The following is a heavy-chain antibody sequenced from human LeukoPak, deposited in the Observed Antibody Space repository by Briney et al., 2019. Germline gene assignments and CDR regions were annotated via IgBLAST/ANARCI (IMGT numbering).Heavy chain of an antibody. Sequence: ASVKVSCKASGYTFTSYGISWVRQAPGQGLEWMGWISAYNGNTNYAQKLQGRVTMTTDTSTSTAYMELRSLRSDDTAVYYCARDGGYSGHAAHYYYYGMDVWGQGTTVTVSS. V-gene: IGHV1-18*01. CDR1: GYTFTSYG. D-gene: IGHD5-12*01. J-gene: IGHJ6*02. CDR2: ISAYNGNT. CDR3: ARDGGYSGHAAHYYYYGMDV.